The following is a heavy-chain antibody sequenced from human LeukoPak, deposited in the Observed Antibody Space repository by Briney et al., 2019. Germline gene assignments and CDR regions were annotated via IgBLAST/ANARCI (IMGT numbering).Heavy chain of an antibody. CDR1: GFTFSDYY. CDR2: ISSSSYT. Sequence: GGSLRLSCAASGFTFSDYYMSWIRQAPGKGLEWVSYISSSSYTNYADSVKGRFTISRDNAKNSLYLQMNSLRAEDTAVYYCARTRIQREAFDTWGQGTMVTVSS. J-gene: IGHJ3*02. D-gene: IGHD5-18*01. V-gene: IGHV3-11*03. CDR3: ARTRIQREAFDT.